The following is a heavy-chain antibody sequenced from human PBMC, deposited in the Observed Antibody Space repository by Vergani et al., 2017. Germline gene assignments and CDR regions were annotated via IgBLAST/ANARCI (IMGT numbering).Heavy chain of an antibody. D-gene: IGHD2-2*01. Sequence: QVQLVQSGAEVKKPGASVKVSCKASGYTFTSYGISWVRQAPGQGLEWMGWISAYNGNTNYAQKLQGRVTLTTDTSTSTAYMELRSLRSDDTAVYYCARDCSSTSCYLSIDYWGQGTLVTVSS. CDR3: ARDCSSTSCYLSIDY. V-gene: IGHV1-18*01. J-gene: IGHJ4*02. CDR2: ISAYNGNT. CDR1: GYTFTSYG.